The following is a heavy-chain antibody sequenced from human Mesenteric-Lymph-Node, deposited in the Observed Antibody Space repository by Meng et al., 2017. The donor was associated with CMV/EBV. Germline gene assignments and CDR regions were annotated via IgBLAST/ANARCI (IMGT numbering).Heavy chain of an antibody. Sequence: GESLKISCKASEYTFIGHYIHWVRQAPGQGLEWMGWINPHSGDTSHAQKFQGRVTMTRDTSISTAYVELTRLRSDDTAVYYCARQLIPATSLDFWGQGTLVTVSS. CDR3: ARQLIPATSLDF. J-gene: IGHJ4*02. D-gene: IGHD2-2*01. CDR2: INPHSGDT. V-gene: IGHV1-2*02. CDR1: EYTFIGHY.